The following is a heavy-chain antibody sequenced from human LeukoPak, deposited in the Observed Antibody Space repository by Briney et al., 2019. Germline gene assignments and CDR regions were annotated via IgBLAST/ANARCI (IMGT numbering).Heavy chain of an antibody. CDR2: IYYSGST. D-gene: IGHD6-13*01. CDR1: GGPISSYY. J-gene: IGHJ6*02. CDR3: ARHPRYSSSWSGYYYYYGMDV. V-gene: IGHV4-59*08. Sequence: PSETLSLTCTVSGGPISSYYWSWIRQPPGKGLEWIGYIYYSGSTNYNPSLKSRVTISVDTSKNQFSLKLSSVTAADTAVYYCARHPRYSSSWSGYYYYYGMDVWGQGTTVTVSS.